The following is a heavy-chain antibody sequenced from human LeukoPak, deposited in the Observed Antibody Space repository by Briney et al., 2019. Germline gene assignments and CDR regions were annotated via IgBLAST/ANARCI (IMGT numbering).Heavy chain of an antibody. CDR2: IFHTGHT. J-gene: IGHJ4*02. CDR3: ARLRDWAYFDY. CDR1: GYPITAGYY. D-gene: IGHD2-21*01. Sequence: SETLSLTCTVSGYPITAGYYWGWIRQAPGKGLEWLGSIFHTGHTYDNPSLKGPVTLSVDTSKNQFSLKLTSVTASDTALYYCARLRDWAYFDYWGQGTLVTVSS. V-gene: IGHV4-38-2*02.